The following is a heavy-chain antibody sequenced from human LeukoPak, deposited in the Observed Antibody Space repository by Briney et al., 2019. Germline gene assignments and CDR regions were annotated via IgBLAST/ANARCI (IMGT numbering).Heavy chain of an antibody. Sequence: GESLKISCKGSGYSFTSYWIGWVRQMPGKGLEWMRIIYPGNSGIRYRPSFEGQVTISADKSISTAYLQWSSLKASDTAMYYCVTFNDGKDSDFDHWGQGTPVTVSS. V-gene: IGHV5-51*01. CDR2: IYPGNSGI. J-gene: IGHJ4*02. D-gene: IGHD4-23*01. CDR1: GYSFTSYW. CDR3: VTFNDGKDSDFDH.